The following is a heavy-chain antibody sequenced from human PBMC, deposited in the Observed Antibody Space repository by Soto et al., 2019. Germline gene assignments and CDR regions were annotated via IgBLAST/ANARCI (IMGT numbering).Heavy chain of an antibody. CDR1: GGGTLSNDA. V-gene: IGHV1-69*06. D-gene: IGHD2-21*02. Sequence: QVHLVQSGADWRKSGSSVMVACTASGGGTLSNDAISWVRQDHGQGLEWLGRISPFVGTTDYSPSFPGRLIMTSVRGTGSAYMALLSLKSHDPAVYYCAREGVTKRTLGSFDYWRQGTLFT. CDR3: AREGVTKRTLGSFDY. CDR2: ISPFVGTT. J-gene: IGHJ4*02.